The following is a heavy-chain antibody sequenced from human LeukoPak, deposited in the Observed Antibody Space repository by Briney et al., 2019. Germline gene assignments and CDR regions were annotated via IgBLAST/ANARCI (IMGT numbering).Heavy chain of an antibody. J-gene: IGHJ4*02. CDR1: GFIFATYG. V-gene: IGHV3-30*02. CDR2: IWSDGSNK. D-gene: IGHD5-24*01. CDR3: AKSRGSLAMATDY. Sequence: GGSLRLSCAASGFIFATYGIHWVRRAPGKGLEWVAVIWSDGSNKYYADSVKGRFTISRDNSKDTLYLQMSSLRAEDTAVYYCAKSRGSLAMATDYWGQGTLVTVSS.